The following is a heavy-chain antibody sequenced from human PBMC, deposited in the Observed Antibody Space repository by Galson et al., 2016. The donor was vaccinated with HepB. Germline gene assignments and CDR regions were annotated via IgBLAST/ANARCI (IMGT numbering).Heavy chain of an antibody. CDR1: GYSFTSYA. CDR2: INAGNGDT. CDR3: ARWGGGLDYEKGMDV. V-gene: IGHV1-3*01. Sequence: SVKVSCKASGYSFTSYAMHWVRQAPGQRLEWMGWINAGNGDTKYSQKLQGRVSITRDTSASTAYMELSSLRTEDTAVYYCARWGGGLDYEKGMDVWGQGTTVTVSS. D-gene: IGHD3-22*01. J-gene: IGHJ6*02.